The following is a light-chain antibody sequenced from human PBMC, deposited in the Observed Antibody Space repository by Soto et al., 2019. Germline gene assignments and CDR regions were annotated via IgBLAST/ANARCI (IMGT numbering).Light chain of an antibody. CDR3: QQSYSTPRT. CDR2: AAS. J-gene: IGKJ1*01. Sequence: DIQMTQSPSSLSASVGDRVIITCRASQSISSYLNWYQQKPGKAHKLLIYAASSLHSGVPSGFSGSGSGTDFTLTISSLQPEDFKTYCCQQSYSTPRTFGQGTKVEIK. CDR1: QSISSY. V-gene: IGKV1-39*01.